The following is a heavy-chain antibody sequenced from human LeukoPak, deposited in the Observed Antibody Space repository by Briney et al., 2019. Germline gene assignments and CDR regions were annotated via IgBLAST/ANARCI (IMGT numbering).Heavy chain of an antibody. V-gene: IGHV3-21*04. CDR3: AKDRSYGSGDYMDV. D-gene: IGHD3-10*01. CDR1: GFTFSSYS. J-gene: IGHJ6*03. CDR2: ISSSSSYI. Sequence: GGSLRLSCAASGFTFSSYSMNWVRQAPGKGLKWVSSISSSSSYIYYADSVKGRFTISRDNAKNSLYLQMNSLRAEDTALYYCAKDRSYGSGDYMDVWGKGTTVTVSS.